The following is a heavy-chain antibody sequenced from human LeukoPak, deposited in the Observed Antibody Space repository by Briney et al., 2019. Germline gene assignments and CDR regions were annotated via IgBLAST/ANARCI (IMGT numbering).Heavy chain of an antibody. CDR2: ISSSGSTI. CDR1: GFTFSDYY. Sequence: GGSLRLSCAASGFTFSDYYMSWIRQAPGKGLEWVSYISSSGSTIYYADPVKGRFTISRDNAKNSLYLQMNSLRAEDTAVYYCARVLSYGYSRYFDYWGQGTLVTVSS. V-gene: IGHV3-11*01. J-gene: IGHJ4*02. D-gene: IGHD5-18*01. CDR3: ARVLSYGYSRYFDY.